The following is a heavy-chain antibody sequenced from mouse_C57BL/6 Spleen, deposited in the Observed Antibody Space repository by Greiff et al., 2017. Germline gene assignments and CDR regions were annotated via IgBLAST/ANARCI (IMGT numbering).Heavy chain of an antibody. CDR2: IDPETGGT. D-gene: IGHD1-1*01. J-gene: IGHJ2*01. CDR1: GYTFTDYE. CDR3: TRLLRYYFDY. Sequence: VQLQQSGAELVRPGASVTLSCKASGYTFTDYEMHWVKQTPVHGLEWIGAIDPETGGTAYNQKFKGKAILTADKSSSTAYMELRRLTSEDSAVYYCTRLLRYYFDYWGQGTTLTVSS. V-gene: IGHV1-15*01.